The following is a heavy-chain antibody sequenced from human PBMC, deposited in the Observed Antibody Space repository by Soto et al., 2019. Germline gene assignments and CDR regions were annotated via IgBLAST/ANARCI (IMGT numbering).Heavy chain of an antibody. CDR2: IYYSGST. J-gene: IGHJ4*02. CDR3: ARDNRDYVVFDY. D-gene: IGHD4-17*01. Sequence: QVQLQESGPGLVKPSQTLSLTCTVSGGSISSGGYYWSCPRQHPGKGLEWIGYIYYSGSTYYNPSLKSRVSISVDTSKNQFSLKLSSVTAADTAVYYCARDNRDYVVFDYWGQGTLVTVSS. V-gene: IGHV4-31*03. CDR1: GGSISSGGYY.